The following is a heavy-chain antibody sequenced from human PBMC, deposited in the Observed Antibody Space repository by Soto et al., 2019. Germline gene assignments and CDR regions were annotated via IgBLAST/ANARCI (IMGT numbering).Heavy chain of an antibody. CDR3: ATAADTGNVAMDV. Sequence: EVQLVESGGGLVQPGGSLRLSCAASGFTFNTYHMNWVRQAPGKGLEWVSYISGRSSTIYYADSVKGRFTISRDNAKNSLYLHMNSLRDGDTAVYYCATAADTGNVAMDVWGQGSTFTVSS. CDR1: GFTFNTYH. D-gene: IGHD5-18*01. V-gene: IGHV3-48*02. CDR2: ISGRSSTI. J-gene: IGHJ6*02.